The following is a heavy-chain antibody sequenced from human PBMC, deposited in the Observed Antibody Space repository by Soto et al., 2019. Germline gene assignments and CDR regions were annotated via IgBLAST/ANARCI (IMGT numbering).Heavy chain of an antibody. D-gene: IGHD3-10*01. CDR3: AKCDVLMTTSGGGCNWFDT. J-gene: IGHJ5*02. CDR1: GFTFSTFA. CDR2: ISGSGGNT. Sequence: EVQLLESGGSLVQPGGSLRLSCAASGFTFSTFAMNWVRQAPGAGLEWVSSISGSGGNTQYADSVKGRVTISRDNSKNAPYLQMNALRAEDTAVYYCAKCDVLMTTSGGGCNWFDTCGQGTLVIVSS. V-gene: IGHV3-23*01.